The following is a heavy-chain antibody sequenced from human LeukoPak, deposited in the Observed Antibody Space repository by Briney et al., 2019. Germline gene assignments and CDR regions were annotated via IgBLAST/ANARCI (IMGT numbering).Heavy chain of an antibody. CDR3: ASSDGYNKAGYYYYMDV. V-gene: IGHV1-2*02. CDR1: GYTLTAYY. Sequence: GASVKVSCKASGYTLTAYYMHWVRQAPGQGLEWMGWINPNTGGTNYAQKFQGRVTKTWDTSISTAYMELRGLRSDDTAVFYCASSDGYNKAGYYYYMDVWGKGATVTVSS. D-gene: IGHD5-24*01. J-gene: IGHJ6*03. CDR2: INPNTGGT.